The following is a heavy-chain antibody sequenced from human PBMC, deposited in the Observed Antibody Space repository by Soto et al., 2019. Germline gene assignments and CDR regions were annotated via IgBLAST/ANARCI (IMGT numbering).Heavy chain of an antibody. CDR3: TRDWGEYSSAFDY. CDR2: IRSKAYGGTT. V-gene: IGHV3-49*03. Sequence: GGSLRLSCTASGFTFGDYAMSWFRQAPGKGLEWVGFIRSKAYGGTTEYAASVKGRFTISRDDSKSIAYLQMNSLKTEDTAVYYCTRDWGEYSSAFDYWGQGTLVTVSS. CDR1: GFTFGDYA. J-gene: IGHJ4*02. D-gene: IGHD6-6*01.